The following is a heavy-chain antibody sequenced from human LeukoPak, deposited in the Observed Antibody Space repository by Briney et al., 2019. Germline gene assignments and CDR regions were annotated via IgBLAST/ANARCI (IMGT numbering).Heavy chain of an antibody. CDR3: ARDFWGESAYPDAFDI. D-gene: IGHD3-3*01. CDR2: INPSGGRT. Sequence: GASVKVSCKASGYTFTSYYFHWVRQAPGQGLEWMGIINPSGGRTNYAQKFQGRVSMTRDMSTSTVYMELSSLRSEDTAVYYCARDFWGESAYPDAFDIWGQGTMVTVSS. CDR1: GYTFTSYY. J-gene: IGHJ3*02. V-gene: IGHV1-46*01.